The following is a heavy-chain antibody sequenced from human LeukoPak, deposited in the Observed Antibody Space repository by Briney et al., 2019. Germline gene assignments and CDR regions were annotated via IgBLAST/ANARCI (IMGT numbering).Heavy chain of an antibody. J-gene: IGHJ5*02. CDR3: ARTYLLAAATEFDP. Sequence: GGSLRLSCAASGFTFSSYSMYLVRQAPGKGLEWVSFISSSSSYIYYADSVKGRFTISRDNAKNSLYLQMNSLRAEDTAVYYCARTYLLAAATEFDPWGQGTLVTVSS. D-gene: IGHD6-13*01. CDR2: ISSSSSYI. V-gene: IGHV3-21*01. CDR1: GFTFSSYS.